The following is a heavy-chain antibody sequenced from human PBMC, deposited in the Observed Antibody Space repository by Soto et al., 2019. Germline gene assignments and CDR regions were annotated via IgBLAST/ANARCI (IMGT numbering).Heavy chain of an antibody. D-gene: IGHD2-2*01. J-gene: IGHJ6*02. CDR1: GGTFSSYA. V-gene: IGHV1-69*05. Sequence: QVQLVQSGAEVKKPGSSVKVSCKASGGTFSSYAISWVRQAPGQGLEWMGGIIPIFGTANYAQKFQGRVTAPXXXSXXTANMALSSLRPEDTAVYYCARPVPAAGYCYGMAVWGQGTTVTVSS. CDR2: IIPIFGTA. CDR3: ARPVPAAGYCYGMAV.